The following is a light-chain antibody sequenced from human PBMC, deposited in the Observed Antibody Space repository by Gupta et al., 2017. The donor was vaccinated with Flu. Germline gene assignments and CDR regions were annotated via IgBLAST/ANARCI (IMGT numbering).Light chain of an antibody. J-gene: IGLJ1*01. CDR2: DVT. Sequence: SALTQPASVSGSPGRSITISCTGTSSDVGRSDSVSWYQQYPGKAPKLIIYDVTTRPSGVSSRFSGSKSGNTASLTISGLEAEDESDYYCSSYTSTNTFYVFGTGTTVTVL. CDR3: SSYTSTNTFYV. CDR1: SSDVGRSDS. V-gene: IGLV2-14*01.